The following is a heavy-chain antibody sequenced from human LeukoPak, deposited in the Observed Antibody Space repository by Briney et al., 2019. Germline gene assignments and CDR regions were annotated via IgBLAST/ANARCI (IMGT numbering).Heavy chain of an antibody. J-gene: IGHJ5*02. Sequence: GGSLRLSCAASGFTFSSYAMSWVRQAPGKGLEWVSAISGSGGSTYYADSVKGRFTISRDNSKNTLYLQMNSLRAEDTAVYYCAKRVTITIFGVVIIDGDNWFDPWGQETLVTVSS. CDR2: ISGSGGST. V-gene: IGHV3-23*01. D-gene: IGHD3-3*01. CDR1: GFTFSSYA. CDR3: AKRVTITIFGVVIIDGDNWFDP.